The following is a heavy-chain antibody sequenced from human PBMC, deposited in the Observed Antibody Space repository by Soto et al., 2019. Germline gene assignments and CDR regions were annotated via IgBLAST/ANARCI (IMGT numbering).Heavy chain of an antibody. V-gene: IGHV3-30*03. D-gene: IGHD2-15*01. J-gene: IGHJ4*02. CDR3: ASDVGCSSVDY. Sequence: QVQLVESGGGVVQPGRSLRLSCAASGFTFSSYGMHWVRQAPGKGLEWVAVISYDGSNKYYADSVKGRFTISRDNYKNTLYLQMNSVRAEDTAVYYCASDVGCSSVDYWGQGTLGTGSS. CDR1: GFTFSSYG. CDR2: ISYDGSNK.